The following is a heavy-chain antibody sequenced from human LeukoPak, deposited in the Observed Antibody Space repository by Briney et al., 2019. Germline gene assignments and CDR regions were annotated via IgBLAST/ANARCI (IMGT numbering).Heavy chain of an antibody. Sequence: ASVKVSCKASGYTFTSYAMNWVRQAPGQGLEWMGWINTNTGNPTYAQGFTGRFVFSLDTSVSTAYLQISSLKAEDTAVYYCARYVDTAMVLRNYFDYWGQGTLVTVSS. CDR3: ARYVDTAMVLRNYFDY. D-gene: IGHD5-18*01. CDR2: INTNTGNP. J-gene: IGHJ4*02. V-gene: IGHV7-4-1*02. CDR1: GYTFTSYA.